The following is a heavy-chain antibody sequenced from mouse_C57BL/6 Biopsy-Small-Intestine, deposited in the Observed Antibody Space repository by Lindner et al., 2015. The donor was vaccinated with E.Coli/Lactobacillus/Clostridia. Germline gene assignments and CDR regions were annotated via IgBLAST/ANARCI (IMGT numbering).Heavy chain of an antibody. Sequence: VQLQESGAELVKPGASVKLSCKASGYTFTEYTIHWVKQRSGQGLEWIGWLYPGSGSIKYDEKFKDKATLTADKSSSTVYMELSRLTSEDSAVYFCARHEELGPFFDYWGQGTTLTVSS. J-gene: IGHJ2*01. D-gene: IGHD4-1*01. V-gene: IGHV1-62-2*01. CDR2: LYPGSGSI. CDR1: GYTFTEYT. CDR3: ARHEELGPFFDY.